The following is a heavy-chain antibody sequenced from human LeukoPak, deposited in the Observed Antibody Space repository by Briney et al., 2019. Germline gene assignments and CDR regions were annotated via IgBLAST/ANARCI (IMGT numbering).Heavy chain of an antibody. D-gene: IGHD4-17*01. Sequence: PGGSLRLSCAASGFTLSSYSMTWVRQAPGKGLEWVSYITSTSSIIYYADSVKGRFTISRDNAKNSLYLQMNNLRVEDTAVYYCAKDLTSVGDYVAPIDYWGQGTLVTVSS. CDR3: AKDLTSVGDYVAPIDY. V-gene: IGHV3-48*04. CDR1: GFTLSSYS. CDR2: ITSTSSII. J-gene: IGHJ4*02.